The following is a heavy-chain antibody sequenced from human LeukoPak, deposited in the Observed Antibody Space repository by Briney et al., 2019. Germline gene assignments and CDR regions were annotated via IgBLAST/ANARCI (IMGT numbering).Heavy chain of an antibody. V-gene: IGHV3-21*01. D-gene: IGHD3-3*01. CDR3: ARKKRITIFGMVITPFDP. J-gene: IGHJ5*02. Sequence: GGSLRLSCAASGFTFSSYSMNWVRQAPGKGLEWVSSISSSSSYIYYADSVKGRFTISRDNAKNSLYLQMNSLRAEDTAVYYCARKKRITIFGMVITPFDPWGQGTLVTVSS. CDR2: ISSSSSYI. CDR1: GFTFSSYS.